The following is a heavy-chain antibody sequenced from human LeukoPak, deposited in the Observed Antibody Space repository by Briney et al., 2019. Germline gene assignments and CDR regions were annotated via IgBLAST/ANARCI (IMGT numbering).Heavy chain of an antibody. CDR2: IYTSGST. J-gene: IGHJ4*02. CDR3: ASHCSSTSCYGSDY. Sequence: PSETLSLTCTVSGGSISSYYWSWNRQPAGKGLEWIGRIYTSGSTNYNPSLKSRVTMSVDTSKNQFSLKLSSVTAADTAVYYCASHCSSTSCYGSDYWGQGTLVTVSS. V-gene: IGHV4-4*07. CDR1: GGSISSYY. D-gene: IGHD2-2*01.